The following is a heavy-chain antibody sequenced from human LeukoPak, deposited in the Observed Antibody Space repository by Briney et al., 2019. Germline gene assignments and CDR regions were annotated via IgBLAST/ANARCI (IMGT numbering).Heavy chain of an antibody. CDR2: IWNDGSSQ. D-gene: IGHD1-7*01. CDR1: GFTFSTYG. V-gene: IGHV3-33*01. CDR3: VRDANYYFDY. Sequence: GRSLRLSCAVSGFTFSTYGMHWVCQAPGKGLEWVAIIWNDGSSQYYGDSVKGRFTISRDNSNNTLFLHMNNLRVEDTAVYYCVRDANYYFDYWGQGTLVTVSS. J-gene: IGHJ4*02.